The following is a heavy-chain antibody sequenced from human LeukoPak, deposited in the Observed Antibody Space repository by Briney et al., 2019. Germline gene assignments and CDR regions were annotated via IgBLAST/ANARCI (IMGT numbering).Heavy chain of an antibody. D-gene: IGHD2-2*01. V-gene: IGHV4-59*01. J-gene: IGHJ6*02. Sequence: SETLSLTCTVSGGSISSYYWSWIRQPPGKGLEWIGYIYYSGSTNYNPSLKSRVTISVDTSKNQFSLKLSSVTAADTAVYYCARRGTSPYYYYGMDVWGQGTTVTVSS. CDR2: IYYSGST. CDR3: ARRGTSPYYYYGMDV. CDR1: GGSISSYY.